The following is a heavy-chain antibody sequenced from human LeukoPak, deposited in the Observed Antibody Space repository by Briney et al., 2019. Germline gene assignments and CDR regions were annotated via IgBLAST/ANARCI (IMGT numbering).Heavy chain of an antibody. V-gene: IGHV4-30-2*01. D-gene: IGHD3-3*01. Sequence: NASQTLSLTCAVSGGSISSGGYSWSWIRQPPGKGLEWIGYIYHSGSTYYNPSLESRVTISVDRSRNQFSLKLSSVTAADTAMYYCARGLPDSVFDYWGQGTLVTVSS. J-gene: IGHJ4*02. CDR1: GGSISSGGYS. CDR3: ARGLPDSVFDY. CDR2: IYHSGST.